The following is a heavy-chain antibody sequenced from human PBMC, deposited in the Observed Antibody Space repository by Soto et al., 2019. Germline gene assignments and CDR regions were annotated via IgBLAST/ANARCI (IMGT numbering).Heavy chain of an antibody. V-gene: IGHV3-11*01. Sequence: GGSLRLSCAASGFPFSDYYMSWIRQAPGKGLEWVSHITNSGSTKYYADSVKGRFTISRDNAKSSLFLQMNSLRAEDTAVYYCARTLAARFDYWGQGTPVTVSS. CDR3: ARTLAARFDY. CDR2: ITNSGSTK. J-gene: IGHJ4*02. CDR1: GFPFSDYY. D-gene: IGHD6-6*01.